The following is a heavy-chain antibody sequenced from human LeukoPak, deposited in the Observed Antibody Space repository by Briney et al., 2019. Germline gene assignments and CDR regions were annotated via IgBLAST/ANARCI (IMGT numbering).Heavy chain of an antibody. D-gene: IGHD2-8*01. CDR2: ISGISSSI. J-gene: IGHJ4*02. CDR3: ARDLGYCTNGVCHTRFDY. CDR1: GFTLRSYS. V-gene: IGHV3-48*02. Sequence: GGSLRLSCAASGFTLRSYSMNWVRQAPGKGLEWVSYISGISSSIYYADSVKGRFTMSRDEAKNSLFLQMDSLRDEDTAVYYCARDLGYCTNGVCHTRFDYWGQGTLVTVSS.